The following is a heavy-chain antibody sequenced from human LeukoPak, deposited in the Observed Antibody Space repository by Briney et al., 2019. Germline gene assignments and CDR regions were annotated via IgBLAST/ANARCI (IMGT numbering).Heavy chain of an antibody. CDR2: IKQDGSEK. V-gene: IGHV3-7*01. CDR1: GFTFDDYG. Sequence: PGGSLRLXCAASGFTFDDYGMSWVRQAPGKGLEWVANIKQDGSEKYYVDSVKGRFTISRDNAKNSLYLQMNSLRAEDTAVYYCARDRAPQWLVRTYYFDYWGQGTLVTVSS. J-gene: IGHJ4*02. D-gene: IGHD6-19*01. CDR3: ARDRAPQWLVRTYYFDY.